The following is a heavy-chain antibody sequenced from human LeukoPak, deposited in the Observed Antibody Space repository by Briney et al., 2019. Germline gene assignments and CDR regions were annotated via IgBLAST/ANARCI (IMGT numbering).Heavy chain of an antibody. J-gene: IGHJ6*02. D-gene: IGHD4-17*01. CDR1: GFTFDDYA. V-gene: IGHV3-9*01. Sequence: GRSLRLSCAASGFTFDDYAMHWVRQAPGKGLEWVSGISWNSGNIGYADFVKGRFTISRDNAKNSLYLKMNSLRDEDTALYYCTKSQYSTVTYYGLDVWGQGTTVTVS. CDR3: TKSQYSTVTYYGLDV. CDR2: ISWNSGNI.